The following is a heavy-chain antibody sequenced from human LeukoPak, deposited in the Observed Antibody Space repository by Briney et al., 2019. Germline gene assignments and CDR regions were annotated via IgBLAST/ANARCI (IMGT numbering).Heavy chain of an antibody. CDR3: TRRVSTTRWFDP. CDR1: GFTFSSYW. J-gene: IGHJ5*02. V-gene: IGHV3-74*01. CDR2: IKSDGSTT. Sequence: PGGSLRLSCAASGFTFSSYWMHWVRQAPGKGLVWVSRIKSDGSTTNYADSVKGRFTISRDNAENTPYLQMNSLRVEDTAVYYCTRRVSTTRWFDPWGQGTLVTISS. D-gene: IGHD2-15*01.